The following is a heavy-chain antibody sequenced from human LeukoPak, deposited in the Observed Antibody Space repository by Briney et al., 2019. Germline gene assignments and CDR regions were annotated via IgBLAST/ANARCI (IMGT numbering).Heavy chain of an antibody. D-gene: IGHD3-10*01. CDR3: ARAERLHRGPYLTPP. Sequence: VASVKVSCKTSGYSFTDYYMHWVRQPPGQGLEWMGWINPNSGGTSSAQKFQGRVTMTRDTSISTVYMEVSWLTSDDTAIYYCARAERLHRGPYLTPPWGQPTLVTVSA. CDR2: INPNSGGT. J-gene: IGHJ4*02. V-gene: IGHV1-2*02. CDR1: GYSFTDYY.